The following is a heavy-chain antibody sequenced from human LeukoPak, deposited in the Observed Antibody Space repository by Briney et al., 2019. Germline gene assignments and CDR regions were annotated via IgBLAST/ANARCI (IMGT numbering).Heavy chain of an antibody. V-gene: IGHV4-61*02. J-gene: IGHJ3*02. CDR2: ISSSGST. CDR1: GGSISSGDYY. Sequence: PSETLSLTCAVSGGSISSGDYYWSWIRQPAGKGLEWIGRISSSGSTNYNPSLKSRVTISVDTSKNQFSLKLSSVTAADTAVYFCARGPYSYDSSGAFDIWGQGTMVTVSP. CDR3: ARGPYSYDSSGAFDI. D-gene: IGHD3-22*01.